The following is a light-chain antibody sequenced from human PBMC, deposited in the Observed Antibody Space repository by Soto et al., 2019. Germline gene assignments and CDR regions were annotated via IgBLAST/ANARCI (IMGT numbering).Light chain of an antibody. CDR1: QRISSW. CDR2: DAS. Sequence: DIQMTQSPSTMSASVGDRVTITCRASQRISSWLSWYQQKPGQAPQLLIYDASSLESGVPSRFSGSGSGTEFALNIRSLQPADFATYYCHQYNSYSGTFGQRTKVEIK. V-gene: IGKV1-5*01. J-gene: IGKJ1*01. CDR3: HQYNSYSGT.